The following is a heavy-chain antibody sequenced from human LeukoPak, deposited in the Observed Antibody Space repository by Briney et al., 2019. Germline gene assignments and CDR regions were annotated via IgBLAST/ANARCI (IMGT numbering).Heavy chain of an antibody. CDR2: ISAYNGNT. V-gene: IGHV1-18*01. CDR1: GYTFTSYG. Sequence: ASVKVSCKASGYTFTSYGISWVRQAPGQGLEWMGWISAYNGNTNYAQKLQGRVTMTTDTSTSTAYMELRSLRSHDTVVYYCARDRYDSSGYYYLDAFDIWGQGTMVTVSS. D-gene: IGHD3-22*01. J-gene: IGHJ3*02. CDR3: ARDRYDSSGYYYLDAFDI.